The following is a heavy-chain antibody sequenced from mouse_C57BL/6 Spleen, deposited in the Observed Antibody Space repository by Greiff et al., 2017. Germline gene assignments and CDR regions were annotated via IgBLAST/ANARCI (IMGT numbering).Heavy chain of an antibody. CDR2: IYPGDGDT. CDR1: GYAFSSSW. D-gene: IGHD1-1*01. CDR3: ASEGITTVLSPYAMDY. Sequence: VQLQQSGPELVKPGASVKFSCKASGYAFSSSWMNWVKQRPGKGLEWIGRIYPGDGDTNYNGKFKGKATLTADKSSSTAYMQLSSLTSEDSAVYFCASEGITTVLSPYAMDYWGQGTSVTVST. V-gene: IGHV1-82*01. J-gene: IGHJ4*01.